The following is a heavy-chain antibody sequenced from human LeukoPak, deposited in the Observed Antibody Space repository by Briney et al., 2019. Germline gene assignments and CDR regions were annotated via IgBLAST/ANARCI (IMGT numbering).Heavy chain of an antibody. V-gene: IGHV1-69*06. Sequence: SVKVSCKASGGTFSSYAISWVRQAPGQGLEWMGGIIPIFGTANYAQKFQGRVTITADKSTSTAYMELCSLRSEDTAVYYCAREASYGAYVGAFDIWGQGTMVTVSS. CDR1: GGTFSSYA. CDR3: AREASYGAYVGAFDI. J-gene: IGHJ3*02. CDR2: IIPIFGTA. D-gene: IGHD4-17*01.